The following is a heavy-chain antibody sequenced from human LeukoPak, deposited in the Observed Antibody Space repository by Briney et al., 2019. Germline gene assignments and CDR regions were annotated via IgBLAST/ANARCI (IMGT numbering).Heavy chain of an antibody. V-gene: IGHV3-30-3*01. CDR2: ISYDGSNK. CDR1: GFTVSSNY. Sequence: RTGGSLRPSCAASGFTVSSNYMSWVRQAPGKGLEWVAVISYDGSNKYYADSVKGRFTISRDNSKNTLYLQMNSLRAEDTAVYYCARDFTITMIVVVTRYYYYGMDVWGQGTTVTVSS. J-gene: IGHJ6*02. D-gene: IGHD3-22*01. CDR3: ARDFTITMIVVVTRYYYYGMDV.